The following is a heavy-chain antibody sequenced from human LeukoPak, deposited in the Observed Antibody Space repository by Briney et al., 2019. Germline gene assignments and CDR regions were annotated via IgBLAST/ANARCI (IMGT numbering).Heavy chain of an antibody. CDR3: VRDLKSVSGTDS. D-gene: IGHD6-19*01. CDR1: GSSIGSAYY. Sequence: SETLSLTCSVSGSSIGSAYYWGWSRQPPGKGLEWIGSIHHGGDTYYNPPLKSRVTISVDTSKNQFSLRLSSVTAAGTAVYYCVRDLKSVSGTDSWGPGTLVTVSS. J-gene: IGHJ4*02. CDR2: IHHGGDT. V-gene: IGHV4-38-2*02.